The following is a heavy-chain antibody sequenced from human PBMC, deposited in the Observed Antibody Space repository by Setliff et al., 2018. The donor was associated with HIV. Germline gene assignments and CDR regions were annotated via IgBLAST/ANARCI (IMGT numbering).Heavy chain of an antibody. Sequence: SETLSLTCTVSGGSISSGSYYWSWIRQPAGKGLEWIGHIYTSGAAWYNPSLKSRVTMSIDTSKIHFSLTLSSVSGADTALYFCARGGKRAFDIWGQGAMVTVS. V-gene: IGHV4-61*09. CDR2: IYTSGAA. J-gene: IGHJ3*02. CDR3: ARGGKRAFDI. CDR1: GGSISSGSYY.